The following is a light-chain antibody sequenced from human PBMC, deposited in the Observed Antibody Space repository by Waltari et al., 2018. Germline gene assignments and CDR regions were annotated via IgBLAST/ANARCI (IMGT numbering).Light chain of an antibody. CDR1: QSVTRAL. V-gene: IGKV3-20*01. CDR3: QHYVSLPAT. J-gene: IGKJ1*01. CDR2: GTS. Sequence: SCRASQSVTRALAWYQQKPGQAPRLLIYGTSIRATGIPYRFSGSGSGTDFSLTISRLEPEDFAVYFCQHYVSLPATFGQGTKVEIK.